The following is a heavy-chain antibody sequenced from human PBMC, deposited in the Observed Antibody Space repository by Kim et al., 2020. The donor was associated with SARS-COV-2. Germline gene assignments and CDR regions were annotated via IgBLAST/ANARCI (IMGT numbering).Heavy chain of an antibody. J-gene: IGHJ4*02. V-gene: IGHV3-74*01. CDR2: T. CDR3: ATDMSYSMGN. D-gene: IGHD2-21*01. Sequence: TNYADHGGGRFTVSRDNAKNRVYLQMNSLRADDTAVYYCATDMSYSMGNWGQGTLVTVSS.